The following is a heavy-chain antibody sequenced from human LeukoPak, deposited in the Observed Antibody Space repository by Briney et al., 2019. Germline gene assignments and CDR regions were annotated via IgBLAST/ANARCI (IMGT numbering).Heavy chain of an antibody. CDR3: AREIATTVTYNWFDP. J-gene: IGHJ5*02. Sequence: EASVKVSCKASGGTSSSYAISWVRQAPGQGLEWMGGIIPIFGTANYAQKFQGRVTITTDESTSTAYMELSSLRSEDTAVYYCAREIATTVTYNWFDPWGQGTLVTFSS. V-gene: IGHV1-69*05. D-gene: IGHD4-17*01. CDR1: GGTSSSYA. CDR2: IIPIFGTA.